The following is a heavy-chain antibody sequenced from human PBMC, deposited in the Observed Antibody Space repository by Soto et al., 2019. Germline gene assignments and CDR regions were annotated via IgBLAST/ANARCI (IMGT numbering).Heavy chain of an antibody. CDR3: AEGGNWVRGPDY. V-gene: IGHV1-69*02. D-gene: IGHD3-10*01. CDR1: RGTLRSYT. J-gene: IGHJ4*02. CDR2: VIPNLGVT. Sequence: ASVQVSFQASRGTLRSYTFSWVRQAPGKGLEWMGSVIPNLGVTNYAKKFQGRFTIVVDTSKNTLYVQMNSLRVEDTAVYYCAEGGNWVRGPDYWGQGTLVTVSS.